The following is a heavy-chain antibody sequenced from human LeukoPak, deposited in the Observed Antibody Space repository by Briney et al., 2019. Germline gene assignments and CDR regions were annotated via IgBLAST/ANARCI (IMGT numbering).Heavy chain of an antibody. J-gene: IGHJ4*02. CDR2: ISYSGST. V-gene: IGHV4-59*08. D-gene: IGHD3-10*01. Sequence: SETLSLTCSVSGGSINSYYWSWIRQPPGKGLEWIGYISYSGSTNYNPSLKSRVTISVDTSKNQFSLKLSSVTAADTAVYYCARLGLITMIRGLPYYFDYWGQGTLVTVSS. CDR3: ARLGLITMIRGLPYYFDY. CDR1: GGSINSYY.